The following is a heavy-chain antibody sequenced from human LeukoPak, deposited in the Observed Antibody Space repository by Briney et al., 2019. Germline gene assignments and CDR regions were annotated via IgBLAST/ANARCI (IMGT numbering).Heavy chain of an antibody. CDR2: INPNTGDT. Sequence: ATVKVSCKASGYPSIDYYLHWVRRAPGQGLEWMGCINPNTGDTNSAQNFQGRVIMTRDTSITTAYMELSRLKSDDTALYYCASKGAGHCYDASCMGSFDLWGQGTTVAVSS. J-gene: IGHJ3*01. CDR3: ASKGAGHCYDASCMGSFDL. V-gene: IGHV1-2*02. CDR1: GYPSIDYY. D-gene: IGHD2-15*01.